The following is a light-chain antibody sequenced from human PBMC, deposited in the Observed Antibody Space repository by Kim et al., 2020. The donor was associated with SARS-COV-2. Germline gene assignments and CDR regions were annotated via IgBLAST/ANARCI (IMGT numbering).Light chain of an antibody. CDR3: QSADSSGTYEIWV. CDR2: KDS. Sequence: SYELTQPPSVSVSPGQTARITCSGDALPKQYAYWYQQKPGQAPVLVIYKDSERPSGIPERFSGSSSGTTVTLTISGVQAEDEADYYCQSADSSGTYEIWV. V-gene: IGLV3-25*03. CDR1: ALPKQY. J-gene: IGLJ3*02.